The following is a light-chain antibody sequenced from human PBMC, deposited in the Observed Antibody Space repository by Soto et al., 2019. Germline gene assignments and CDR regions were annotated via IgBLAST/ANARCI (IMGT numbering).Light chain of an antibody. Sequence: QSALTQPASVSGSPGQSIAISCTGTNSDVGGYNYVSWYQHHPGKAPKLMIYEVSNRPAGVSNRFSGSKSGNTASLTISGLAAEDEADYYCSSDTTSTTWVFGGGTKVTVL. CDR1: NSDVGGYNY. V-gene: IGLV2-14*01. CDR3: SSDTTSTTWV. CDR2: EVS. J-gene: IGLJ3*02.